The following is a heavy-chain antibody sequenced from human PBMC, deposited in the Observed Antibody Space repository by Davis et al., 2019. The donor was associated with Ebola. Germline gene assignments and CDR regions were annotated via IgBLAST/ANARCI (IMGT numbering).Heavy chain of an antibody. D-gene: IGHD3-10*01. Sequence: ASAKVSCKASGYTFTSYAMHWVRQAPGQRLEWMGWINAGNGNTKYSQKFQGRVTITRDTSASTAYMELSSLRSEDTAVYYCARGSFDYYYYGMDVWGQGTTVTVSS. J-gene: IGHJ6*02. CDR1: GYTFTSYA. CDR2: INAGNGNT. V-gene: IGHV1-3*01. CDR3: ARGSFDYYYYGMDV.